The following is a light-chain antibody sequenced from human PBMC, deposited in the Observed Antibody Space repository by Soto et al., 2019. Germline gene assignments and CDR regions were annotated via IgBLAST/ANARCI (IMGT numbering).Light chain of an antibody. CDR3: QPRINCALT. Sequence: EIVMTQSTVTLSLSAGERVTLSCRASQSVSSDLAWYQQKPGQAPRLLIYGASSRATGIPDRFSVSGTGTDVTLTISSLDPEAFAVNYYQPRINCALTFGGGTKVDIK. CDR2: GAS. J-gene: IGKJ4*01. V-gene: IGKV3-11*01. CDR1: QSVSSD.